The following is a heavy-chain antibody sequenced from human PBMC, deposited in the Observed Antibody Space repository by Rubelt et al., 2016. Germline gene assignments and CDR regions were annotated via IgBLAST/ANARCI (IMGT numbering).Heavy chain of an antibody. D-gene: IGHD6-6*01. J-gene: IGHJ4*02. Sequence: VRQAPGKGLEWVSSISSSSSYVYYADSVKGRFTISRDNAKNSPYLQMNSLRAADTAVYYCARLPWDCSSSKCAFDYWGQGTLVTVSS. CDR3: ARLPWDCSSSKCAFDY. V-gene: IGHV3-21*01. CDR2: ISSSSSYV.